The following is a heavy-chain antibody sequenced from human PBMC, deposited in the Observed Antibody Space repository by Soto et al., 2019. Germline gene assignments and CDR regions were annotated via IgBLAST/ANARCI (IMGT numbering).Heavy chain of an antibody. CDR1: GYTFTSYY. CDR3: ARGGGVDGYCTNGVCYRNWFDP. V-gene: IGHV1-46*01. CDR2: INPSGGST. J-gene: IGHJ5*02. Sequence: ASVKVSCKASGYTFTSYYMHWVRRAPGQGLEWMGIINPSGGSTSYAQKFQGRVTMTRDTSTSTVYMELSSLRSEDTAVYYCARGGGVDGYCTNGVCYRNWFDPWGQGTLVTVSS. D-gene: IGHD2-8*01.